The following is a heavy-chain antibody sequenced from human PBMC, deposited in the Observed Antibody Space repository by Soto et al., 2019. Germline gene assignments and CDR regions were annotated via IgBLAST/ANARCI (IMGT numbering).Heavy chain of an antibody. CDR2: ISAYNGNT. Sequence: ASVKVSCKASGYTFTSYGISWVRQAPGQGLEWMGWISAYNGNTNYAQELQGRVAMTTDTSTSTAYMELRSLRSDDTAVYYCARDRRFYDFWSGYLGGTPEDYYYGMDVWGQGTTVTVSS. CDR1: GYTFTSYG. V-gene: IGHV1-18*01. CDR3: ARDRRFYDFWSGYLGGTPEDYYYGMDV. D-gene: IGHD3-3*01. J-gene: IGHJ6*02.